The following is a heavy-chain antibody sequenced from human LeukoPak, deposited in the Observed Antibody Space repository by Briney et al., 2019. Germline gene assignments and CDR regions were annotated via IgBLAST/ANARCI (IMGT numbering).Heavy chain of an antibody. CDR2: IYYSGST. D-gene: IGHD5-24*01. J-gene: IGHJ4*02. V-gene: IGHV4-31*03. Sequence: PSETLSLTCTVSGGSISSGGYYWSWIRQHPGKGLEWIGYIYYSGSTYYNPSLKSRVTISVDTSKNQFSLKLSSVTAADTAVYYCARGGGWLQSFDYWGQGTLVTVSS. CDR3: ARGGGWLQSFDY. CDR1: GGSISSGGYY.